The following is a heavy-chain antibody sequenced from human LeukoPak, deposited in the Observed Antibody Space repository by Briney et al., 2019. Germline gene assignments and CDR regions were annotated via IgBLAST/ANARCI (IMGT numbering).Heavy chain of an antibody. V-gene: IGHV3-7*01. CDR1: GFTLNNYW. J-gene: IGHJ4*02. D-gene: IGHD6-6*01. CDR2: IWEDGSQK. Sequence: PGGSLRLSCAASGFTLNNYWMNWVRQPPGKGLGWVANIWEDGSQKYYVDSVKGRFTISRDNAKNSLYLQMNSLRAEDTAVYYCARGDSSSKIDYWGQGTLVTVSS. CDR3: ARGDSSSKIDY.